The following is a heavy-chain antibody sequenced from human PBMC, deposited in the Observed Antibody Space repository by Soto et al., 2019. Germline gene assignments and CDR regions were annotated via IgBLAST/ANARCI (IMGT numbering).Heavy chain of an antibody. J-gene: IGHJ4*02. CDR2: IFSNDEK. Sequence: SGPTLVNPTETLTLTCTVSGFSLSNARMGVSWIRQPPGKALEWLAHIFSNDEKSYSTSLKSRLTISKDTSKSQVVLTMTNMDPVDTATYYCARIRISEYSSWYTDYWGQGTLVTVSS. V-gene: IGHV2-26*01. CDR1: GFSLSNARMG. CDR3: ARIRISEYSSWYTDY. D-gene: IGHD2-2*02.